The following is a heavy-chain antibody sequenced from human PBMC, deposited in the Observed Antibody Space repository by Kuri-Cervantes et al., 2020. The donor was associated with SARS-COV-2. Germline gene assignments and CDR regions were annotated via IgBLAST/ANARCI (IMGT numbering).Heavy chain of an antibody. D-gene: IGHD3-22*01. Sequence: ASVKVSCKASGYTFSAYYMHWVRQAPGQGLEWMGRINPNSGGTNYAQNFQGRVTMTRDTSISTAYMELSSLRSDDTAFYYCATVGDYCDSSAYFEYWGQGTLVTVSS. J-gene: IGHJ4*02. V-gene: IGHV1-2*06. CDR1: GYTFSAYY. CDR3: ATVGDYCDSSAYFEY. CDR2: INPNSGGT.